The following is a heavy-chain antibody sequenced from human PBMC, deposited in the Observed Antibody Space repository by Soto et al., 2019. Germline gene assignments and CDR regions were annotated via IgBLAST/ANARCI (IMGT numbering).Heavy chain of an antibody. J-gene: IGHJ5*02. V-gene: IGHV3-48*01. D-gene: IGHD3-22*01. CDR1: GLTLSTSS. CDR3: GKVADRGYYTGDR. CDR2: IRRHTSVT. Sequence: EVQLVESGGMLVQPGGSLRLSCAASGLTLSTSSMNWVRQAPGKGLEWISYIRRHTSVTAYADSVKGRFTISRDSAKNSLYLLMDSMSVEDTAVYYCGKVADRGYYTGDRWGQGTLVTVSS.